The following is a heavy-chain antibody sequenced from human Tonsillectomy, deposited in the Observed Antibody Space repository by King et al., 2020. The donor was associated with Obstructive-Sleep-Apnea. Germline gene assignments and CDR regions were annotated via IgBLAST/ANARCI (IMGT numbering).Heavy chain of an antibody. CDR2: IRYDGTRK. J-gene: IGHJ4*02. CDR3: VKGTDFWGWLSPKFDF. V-gene: IGHV3-30*02. D-gene: IGHD3-3*01. Sequence: VQLVESGGGVVQPGRSLRLSCAASGFRFNDYGMHWVRQAPGKGLEWVSFIRYDGTRKYYTDSVKGRFTISRENSKNTLSLQMNSLRTDDTAVYFCVKGTDFWGWLSPKFDFWCQGTLVTVSS. CDR1: GFRFNDYG.